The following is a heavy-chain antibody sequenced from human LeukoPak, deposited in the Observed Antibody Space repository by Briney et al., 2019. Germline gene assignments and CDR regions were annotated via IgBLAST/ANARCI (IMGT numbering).Heavy chain of an antibody. CDR2: IYSGGST. CDR1: GFTVSSNY. J-gene: IGHJ4*02. V-gene: IGHV3-53*01. D-gene: IGHD6-19*01. CDR3: ARAPAPGYSSGPILLDY. Sequence: GGSLRLSCAASGFTVSSNYMSWVRQAPGKGLEWVSVIYSGGSTYYADSVKGRFTISRDNSKNTLYLQMNSLRAEDTAVYYCARAPAPGYSSGPILLDYWGQGTLVTVSS.